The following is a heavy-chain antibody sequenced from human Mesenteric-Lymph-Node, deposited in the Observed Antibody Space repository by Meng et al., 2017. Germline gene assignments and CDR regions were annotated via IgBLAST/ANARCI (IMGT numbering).Heavy chain of an antibody. CDR1: GFTFGDYA. D-gene: IGHD3-22*01. CDR3: TRDLYYYDSSGYRNDAFDI. V-gene: IGHV3-49*04. CDR2: IRSKAYGGTT. J-gene: IGHJ3*02. Sequence: GGSLRLSCTASGFTFGDYAMSWVRQAPGKGLEWVGFIRSKAYGGTTEYAASVKGRFTISRDDSKSIAYLQMNSLKTEDTAVYYCTRDLYYYDSSGYRNDAFDIWGQGTMVTVSS.